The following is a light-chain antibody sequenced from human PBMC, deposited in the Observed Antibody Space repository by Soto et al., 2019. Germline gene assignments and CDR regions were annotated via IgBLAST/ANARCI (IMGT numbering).Light chain of an antibody. J-gene: IGKJ2*01. Sequence: DIQMTQSPSVLSASLGDRVTFTCRASQRISTWLAWYQVKPGKAPKLLIYGASALGSGVPSRFSGSGSGTDFTLTVSSLQPEDFATYYCQQYEPYSYNFGQGTKLEIK. CDR2: GAS. V-gene: IGKV1-5*01. CDR1: QRISTW. CDR3: QQYEPYSYN.